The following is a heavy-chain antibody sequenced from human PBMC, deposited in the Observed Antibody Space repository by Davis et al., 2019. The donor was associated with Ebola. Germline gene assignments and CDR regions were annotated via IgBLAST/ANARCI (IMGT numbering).Heavy chain of an antibody. CDR3: ARDYYDSSGYSGADY. D-gene: IGHD3-22*01. CDR2: IYHSGST. Sequence: PSETLSLTCTVSGYSISSGYYWGWIRQPPGKGLEWIGSIYHSGSTYYNPSLKSRVTISVDTPKNQFSLKLSSVTAADTAVYYCARDYYDSSGYSGADYWGQGTLVTVSS. V-gene: IGHV4-38-2*02. J-gene: IGHJ4*02. CDR1: GYSISSGYY.